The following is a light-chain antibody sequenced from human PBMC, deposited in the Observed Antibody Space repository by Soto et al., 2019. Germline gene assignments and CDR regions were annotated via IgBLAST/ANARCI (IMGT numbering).Light chain of an antibody. CDR2: KDN. CDR1: SGSIASNY. CDR3: QSYDSSNLV. V-gene: IGLV6-57*02. J-gene: IGLJ3*02. Sequence: NFMLTQPHSVSESPGKTVTISCTGSSGSIASNYVQWYQQRPGSAPTTVIYKDNQRPSGVPDRFSGSIDSSSNSASLTISGLKTEDEADYYCQSYDSSNLVFGGGTQLTVL.